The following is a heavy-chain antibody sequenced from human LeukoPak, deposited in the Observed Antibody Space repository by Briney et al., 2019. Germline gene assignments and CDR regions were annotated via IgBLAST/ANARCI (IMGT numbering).Heavy chain of an antibody. Sequence: GASVKVSCKASGYTFTGYHMHWVRQAPGQGLEWMGWINPNSGGTNYAQKFQGRVTMTRDTSISTAYMELSRLRSDDTAVYYCARDPTYYYDSSGYHVTYYYYMDVWGKGTTVTISS. V-gene: IGHV1-2*02. CDR3: ARDPTYYYDSSGYHVTYYYYMDV. J-gene: IGHJ6*03. D-gene: IGHD3-22*01. CDR1: GYTFTGYH. CDR2: INPNSGGT.